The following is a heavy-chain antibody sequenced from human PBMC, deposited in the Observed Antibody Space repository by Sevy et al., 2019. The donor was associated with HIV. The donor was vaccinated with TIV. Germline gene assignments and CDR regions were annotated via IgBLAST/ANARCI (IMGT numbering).Heavy chain of an antibody. D-gene: IGHD2-8*01. J-gene: IGHJ5*02. CDR3: TRNGGAFDNGFDP. CDR2: ISSSGSSI. V-gene: IGHV3-48*03. Sequence: GGSLRLSCTASGCTFSSYDMNWVRQAPGKGLEWVSKISSSGSSIYYADSVKGRFTISRDNAKNSLNLQMNSLRAEDTAVYYCTRNGGAFDNGFDPWRQGTLVTVSS. CDR1: GCTFSSYD.